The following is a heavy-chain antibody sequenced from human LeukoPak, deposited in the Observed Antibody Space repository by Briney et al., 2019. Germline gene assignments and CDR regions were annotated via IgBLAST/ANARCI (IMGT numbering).Heavy chain of an antibody. D-gene: IGHD3-10*01. V-gene: IGHV3-23*01. CDR1: GFTFTSYA. CDR3: AKTSAGIRGGYIDY. Sequence: VGSLRLSCAASGFTFTSYAMSWVRHAPRKGLECGSMINGSGGNLLYADSAKARFTISRDNSKNTLFLQMSSLRAEDTAVYYCAKTSAGIRGGYIDYWGEGTLVTVSS. J-gene: IGHJ4*02. CDR2: INGSGGNL.